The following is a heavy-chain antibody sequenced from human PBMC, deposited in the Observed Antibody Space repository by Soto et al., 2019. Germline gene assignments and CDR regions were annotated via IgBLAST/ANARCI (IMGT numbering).Heavy chain of an antibody. J-gene: IGHJ1*01. CDR3: VRGYCTTSPCSGDFQF. D-gene: IGHD2-15*01. V-gene: IGHV1-46*01. CDR2: IHPSGDT. Sequence: QVQLVQSGAELKKPGASVKVACKASGYKFTTYFIHWVRQAPGQGLEWMGMIHPSGDTGYAQKFRGRVTMTIDTSTLTAYMELRNLTSEDTAVYFSVRGYCTTSPCSGDFQFWGQGTLVTVSS. CDR1: GYKFTTYF.